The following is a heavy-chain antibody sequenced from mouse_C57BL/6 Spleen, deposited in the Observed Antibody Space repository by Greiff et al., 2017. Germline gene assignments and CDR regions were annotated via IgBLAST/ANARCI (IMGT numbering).Heavy chain of an antibody. CDR1: GFTFSDYG. D-gene: IGHD2-4*01. V-gene: IGHV5-17*01. CDR2: ISSGSSTI. Sequence: EVHLVESGGGLVKPGGSLKLSCAASGFTFSDYGMHWVRQAPEKGLEWVAYISSGSSTIYYADTVKGRFTISRDNAKNTLFLRKTSLRSEDTAMYYCARDDYCYDFDYWGQGTTLTVSS. CDR3: ARDDYCYDFDY. J-gene: IGHJ2*01.